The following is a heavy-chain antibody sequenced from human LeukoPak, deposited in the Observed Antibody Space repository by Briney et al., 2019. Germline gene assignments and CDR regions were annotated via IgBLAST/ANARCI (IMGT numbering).Heavy chain of an antibody. V-gene: IGHV5-51*01. CDR2: IYAGDSDT. J-gene: IGHJ4*02. CDR1: GYSFTSYW. Sequence: GESLKISCKGSGYSFTSYWIGWVRQMPGKGLEWMGIIYAGDSDTRYSPSFQGQVTISADKSISTAYLQWSSLKASDTAMYYCARAYYYDSSGYLYYFDYWGQGTLVTVSS. D-gene: IGHD3-22*01. CDR3: ARAYYYDSSGYLYYFDY.